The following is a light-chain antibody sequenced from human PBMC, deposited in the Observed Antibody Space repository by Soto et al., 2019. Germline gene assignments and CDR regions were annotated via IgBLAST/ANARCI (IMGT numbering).Light chain of an antibody. CDR2: EGS. CDR1: SSDVGRYNL. J-gene: IGLJ2*01. V-gene: IGLV2-23*01. CDR3: CSSAGSSTVV. Sequence: QSALTQPASVSGSPGQSITISCTGTSSDVGRYNLVSWYQQHPGKAPKLMIYEGSKRPSGVSNRFSGSKSGNTASLTISGLQAEDEADYYCCSSAGSSTVVFGGGTQLAVL.